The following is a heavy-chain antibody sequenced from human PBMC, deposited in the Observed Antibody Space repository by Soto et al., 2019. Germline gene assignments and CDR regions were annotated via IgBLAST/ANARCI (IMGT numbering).Heavy chain of an antibody. Sequence: EVQLLDSGGGLVQPGGSLRLSCAASGFTFSKYAMSWVRQAPGKGLEWVSAISATGGTTDYADSVRGRFTISRDSSENTLYLQMNSLRAEDTAVYYCAKDYGGSSSWFGDYYFDYWGQGTLVTVSS. D-gene: IGHD3-10*01. J-gene: IGHJ4*02. CDR1: GFTFSKYA. CDR3: AKDYGGSSSWFGDYYFDY. V-gene: IGHV3-23*01. CDR2: ISATGGTT.